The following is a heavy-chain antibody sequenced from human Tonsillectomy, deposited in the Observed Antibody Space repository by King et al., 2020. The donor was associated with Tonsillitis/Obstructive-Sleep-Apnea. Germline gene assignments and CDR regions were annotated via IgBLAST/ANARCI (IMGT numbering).Heavy chain of an antibody. CDR1: GYSFTTYS. J-gene: IGHJ5*02. CDR3: ARDNGMEVAGQLEDNWFDP. D-gene: IGHD6-19*01. Sequence: EQLVQSGAEVKKPGASVKVSCQASGYSFTTYSMHWVRQAPGQGLEWMGIINPSGGSTTYAQKFQGRVTVTRDTSTSTVYMEVSSLRSEDTAVYYCARDNGMEVAGQLEDNWFDPWGQGTLVTVSS. CDR2: INPSGGST. V-gene: IGHV1-46*01.